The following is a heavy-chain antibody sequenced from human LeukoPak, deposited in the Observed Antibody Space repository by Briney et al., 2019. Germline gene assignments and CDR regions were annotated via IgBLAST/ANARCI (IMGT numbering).Heavy chain of an antibody. V-gene: IGHV4-34*01. CDR1: GGSFSGYY. D-gene: IGHD3-10*01. J-gene: IGHJ4*02. CDR2: INHSGST. Sequence: SETLSLTCAVYGGSFSGYYWSWIRQPPGKGLEWIGEINHSGSTNYNPSLKSRVTISVDTSKNQFSLKLSSVTAADTAVYYCARGGRVYYGSGSYYSPRLDYWGQGTWSPSPQ. CDR3: ARGGRVYYGSGSYYSPRLDY.